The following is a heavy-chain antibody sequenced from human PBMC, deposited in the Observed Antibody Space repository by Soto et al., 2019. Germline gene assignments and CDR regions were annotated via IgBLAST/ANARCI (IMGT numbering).Heavy chain of an antibody. V-gene: IGHV1-8*01. CDR3: TRGRNSGDGYNGGGY. CDR2: MNPNSGHT. CDR1: GYTFTSFD. J-gene: IGHJ4*02. D-gene: IGHD1-1*01. Sequence: ASVKVSCKASGYTFTSFDINWVRQATGQGLEWMGWMNPNSGHTGYAQKFQGRVTMTRDTSISTAYMELSSLRYEDTAVYYCTRGRNSGDGYNGGGYWGLGTLVTVSS.